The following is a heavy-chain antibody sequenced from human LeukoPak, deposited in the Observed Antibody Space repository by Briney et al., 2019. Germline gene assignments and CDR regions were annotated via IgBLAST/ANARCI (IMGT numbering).Heavy chain of an antibody. Sequence: SETLSLTCTVSGGSISSYYWSWIRQPPGKGLEWIGYMYYSGSTNYNPSLKSRVTISVDTSKNQFSLKLSSVTAADTAVYYCARVPRYCSSTSCYKGWGYYFDYWGQGTLVTASA. CDR1: GGSISSYY. CDR3: ARVPRYCSSTSCYKGWGYYFDY. V-gene: IGHV4-59*01. CDR2: MYYSGST. D-gene: IGHD2-2*02. J-gene: IGHJ4*02.